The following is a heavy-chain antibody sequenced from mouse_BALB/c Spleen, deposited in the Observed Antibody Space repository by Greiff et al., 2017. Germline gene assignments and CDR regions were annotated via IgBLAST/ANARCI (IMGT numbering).Heavy chain of an antibody. D-gene: IGHD1-1*01. Sequence: EVKLVESGEGLVKPGGSLKLSCAASGFTFSSYAMSWVRQSPEKRLEWVAEISSGGSYTYYPDTVTGRFTISRDNAKNTLYLEMSSLRSEDTAMYYCARDYYGSSFAYWGQGTLVTVSA. CDR3: ARDYYGSSFAY. V-gene: IGHV5-9-4*01. CDR2: ISSGGSYT. CDR1: GFTFSSYA. J-gene: IGHJ3*01.